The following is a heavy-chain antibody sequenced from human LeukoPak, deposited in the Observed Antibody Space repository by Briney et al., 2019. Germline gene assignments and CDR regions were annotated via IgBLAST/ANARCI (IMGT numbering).Heavy chain of an antibody. J-gene: IGHJ4*02. D-gene: IGHD3-22*01. CDR2: ISYDGSNK. CDR3: AKEPRYYYDSSGYYDY. CDR1: GFTFSSYG. V-gene: IGHV3-30*18. Sequence: SLRLSCEASGFTFSSYGIHWVRQAPGKGLEWVAVISYDGSNKYYADSVKGRFTISRDNSKNTLYLQMNSLRAEDTAVYYCAKEPRYYYDSSGYYDYWGQGTLVTVSS.